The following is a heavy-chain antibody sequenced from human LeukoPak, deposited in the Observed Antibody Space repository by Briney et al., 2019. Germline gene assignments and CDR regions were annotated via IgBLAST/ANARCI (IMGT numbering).Heavy chain of an antibody. V-gene: IGHV4-34*01. CDR3: ASPAVAGIRGTYYYYGMDV. Sequence: SETLSLTCAVYGGSFSGYYWSWIRQPPGKGLEWVGEINDSGSTNYNPSLKDRVTISVDTSKNQFSLKLSSVAAADTAVYYCASPAVAGIRGTYYYYGMDVRGKGTTVTVSS. CDR2: INDSGST. CDR1: GGSFSGYY. J-gene: IGHJ6*04. D-gene: IGHD6-19*01.